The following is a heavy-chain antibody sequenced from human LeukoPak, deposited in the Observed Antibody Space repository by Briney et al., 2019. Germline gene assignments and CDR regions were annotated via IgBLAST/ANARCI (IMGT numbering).Heavy chain of an antibody. J-gene: IGHJ4*02. V-gene: IGHV3-33*01. CDR3: AREPHSYYDFWSGFTNRGAYFDY. Sequence: PGGSLRLSCAASGFTFSSYGMHWVRQAPGKGLEWVAVIWYDGSNKYYADSVKGRFTISRDNSKNTLYLQMNSLRAEDTVVYYCAREPHSYYDFWSGFTNRGAYFDYWGQGTLVTVSS. CDR2: IWYDGSNK. CDR1: GFTFSSYG. D-gene: IGHD3-3*01.